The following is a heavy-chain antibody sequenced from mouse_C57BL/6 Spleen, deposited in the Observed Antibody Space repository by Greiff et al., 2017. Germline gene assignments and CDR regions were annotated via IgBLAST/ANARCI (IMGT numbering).Heavy chain of an antibody. CDR2: IDPANGDT. CDR1: GFNIKNDY. Sequence: VQLQQSGAELVRPGASVKLSCTASGFNIKNDYMHWVKQRPEQGLEWIGWIDPANGDTEYASKFQGKATITADTSSNTAYLQLSSLTSEDTAVYYCTFSSSGFAYWGQGTPVTVSA. CDR3: TFSSSGFAY. J-gene: IGHJ3*01. D-gene: IGHD1-1*01. V-gene: IGHV14-4*01.